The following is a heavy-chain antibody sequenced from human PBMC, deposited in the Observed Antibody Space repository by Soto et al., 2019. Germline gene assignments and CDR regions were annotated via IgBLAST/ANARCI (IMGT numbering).Heavy chain of an antibody. Sequence: EVPLGESGGGGIQPGGSLRLSCAASGFTVSVDSMIWGRQAPGKGLEWDSLFYNTGFIHYADSVKGRFTISRDNSKNTLYLQMNSLRAEDTAVYFCARHDWLDPWGQGTLVTVSS. CDR2: FYNTGFI. CDR1: GFTVSVDS. CDR3: ARHDWLDP. J-gene: IGHJ5*02. V-gene: IGHV3-53*01.